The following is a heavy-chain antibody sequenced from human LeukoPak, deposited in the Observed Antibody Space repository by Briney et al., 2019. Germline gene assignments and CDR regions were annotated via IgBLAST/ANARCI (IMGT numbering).Heavy chain of an antibody. V-gene: IGHV4-59*12. CDR1: GGSISSYY. D-gene: IGHD6-19*01. CDR3: ARRSGWYGGGLDY. J-gene: IGHJ4*02. Sequence: SETLSLTCTVSGGSISSYYWSWIRQPPGKGLEWIGYIYYSGSTNYNPSLKSRVTISVDTSKNQFSLKLSSVTAADTAVYYCARRSGWYGGGLDYWGQGTLSPSPQ. CDR2: IYYSGST.